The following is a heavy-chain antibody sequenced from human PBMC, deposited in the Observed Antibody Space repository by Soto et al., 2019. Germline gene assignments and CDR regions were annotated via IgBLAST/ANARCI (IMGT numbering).Heavy chain of an antibody. D-gene: IGHD4-17*01. V-gene: IGHV5-51*01. Sequence: GGSLRLSCKGSGYSFTSYWIGWVRQMPGKGLEWMGIIYPGDSDTRYSPSFQGQVTISADKSISTAYLQWSSLKASDTAMYYCARFHDYGDYVLPRDYYYYGMDVWGQGTTVTVSS. J-gene: IGHJ6*02. CDR1: GYSFTSYW. CDR3: ARFHDYGDYVLPRDYYYYGMDV. CDR2: IYPGDSDT.